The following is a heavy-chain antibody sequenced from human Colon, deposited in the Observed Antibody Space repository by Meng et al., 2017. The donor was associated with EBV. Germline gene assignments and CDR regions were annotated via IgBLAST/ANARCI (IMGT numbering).Heavy chain of an antibody. Sequence: QVRLWQSGSELMKPGASSKVSCKASGYTFTRYPMNWVRQAPGQGLEWMGWISTNTGNPTYAQGFTGRFVFSVDTSVSTAYLQISSLKAEDTAVYYCGTLKYTSGFYGPAYWGQGALVTVSS. V-gene: IGHV7-4-1*02. CDR3: GTLKYTSGFYGPAY. CDR1: GYTFTRYP. J-gene: IGHJ4*02. D-gene: IGHD6-19*01. CDR2: ISTNTGNP.